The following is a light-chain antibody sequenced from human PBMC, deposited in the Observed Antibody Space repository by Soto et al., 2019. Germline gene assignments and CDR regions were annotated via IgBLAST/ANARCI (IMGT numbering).Light chain of an antibody. V-gene: IGKV3-15*01. CDR3: QQYKNLPRT. J-gene: IGKJ1*01. CDR1: ESVDIN. Sequence: EIGLTQAPATLSVNPGERVTLSCRASESVDINLAWYQQKPGQAPRLLIYGASTRATDMPGTFSGRGSGTEFTLTISSLQSEDFAVYYRQQYKNLPRTFGQGTKVDIK. CDR2: GAS.